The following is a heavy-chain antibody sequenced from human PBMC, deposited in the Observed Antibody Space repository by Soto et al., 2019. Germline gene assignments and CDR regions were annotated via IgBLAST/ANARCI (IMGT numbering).Heavy chain of an antibody. V-gene: IGHV3-23*01. J-gene: IGHJ5*02. Sequence: GGSLRLSWAASGFTFSSYAMSWVRQAPGKGLEWVSAISGSGGSTYYADSVKGRFTISRDNSKNTLYLQMNSLRAEDTAVYYCARPKIAVAGMWWFDPWGQGTLVTVSS. CDR3: ARPKIAVAGMWWFDP. CDR2: ISGSGGST. D-gene: IGHD6-19*01. CDR1: GFTFSSYA.